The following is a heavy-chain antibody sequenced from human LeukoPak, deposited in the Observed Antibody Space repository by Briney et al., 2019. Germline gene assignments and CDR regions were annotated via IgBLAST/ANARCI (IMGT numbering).Heavy chain of an antibody. V-gene: IGHV3-23*01. D-gene: IGHD6-19*01. CDR3: AKDRQWLGCFDY. CDR1: GFTFSSYA. Sequence: GGSLRLPCAASGFTFSSYAMSWVRQAPGKGLEWVSAISGSGGSTYYADSVKGRFTISRDNSKNTLYLQMNSLRAEDTAVYYCAKDRQWLGCFDYWGQGTLVTVSS. CDR2: ISGSGGST. J-gene: IGHJ4*02.